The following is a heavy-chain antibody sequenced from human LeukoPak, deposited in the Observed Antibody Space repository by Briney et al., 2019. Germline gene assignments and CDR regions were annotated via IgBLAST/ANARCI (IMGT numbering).Heavy chain of an antibody. Sequence: ASVKVSCKASGYTFTSYDINWVRQATGQGLEWMGWMNPNSGNTGYAQKFQGRVTMTRNTPISTAYMELSSLRSEDTAVYYCARAWNYGDPFYYGMDVWGQGTTVTVSS. V-gene: IGHV1-8*01. CDR2: MNPNSGNT. D-gene: IGHD4-17*01. CDR1: GYTFTSYD. CDR3: ARAWNYGDPFYYGMDV. J-gene: IGHJ6*02.